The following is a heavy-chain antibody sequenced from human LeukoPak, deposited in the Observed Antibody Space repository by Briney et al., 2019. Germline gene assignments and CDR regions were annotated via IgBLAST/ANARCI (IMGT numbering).Heavy chain of an antibody. Sequence: ASVKVSCKCSGYTFTSYDINWVRQATGQGLAWMGWMNPNSGNTGYAQKFQGRVTITRNTSISTAYMELSSLRSDDTAVYYCARVTYGSGSYPLDYWGQETLVTVSS. CDR3: ARVTYGSGSYPLDY. CDR2: MNPNSGNT. V-gene: IGHV1-8*01. CDR1: GYTFTSYD. J-gene: IGHJ4*02. D-gene: IGHD3-10*01.